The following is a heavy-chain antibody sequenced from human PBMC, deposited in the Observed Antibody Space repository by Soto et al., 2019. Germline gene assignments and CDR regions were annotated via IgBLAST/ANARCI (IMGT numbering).Heavy chain of an antibody. CDR1: GYTFTSNS. V-gene: IGHV1-18*04. D-gene: IGHD3-16*02. Sequence: QVQLVQSGAELKKPGASVKVSCAAPGYTFTSNSITWVLQAPGQGLEWMGRISAYNGETSYAEKFQGRLTMTTDTSTSTAYMELSRLRSDDTAVYYCALVLGSYRAPSGGAGFDPWGQGTPVTVSS. J-gene: IGHJ5*02. CDR2: ISAYNGET. CDR3: ALVLGSYRAPSGGAGFDP.